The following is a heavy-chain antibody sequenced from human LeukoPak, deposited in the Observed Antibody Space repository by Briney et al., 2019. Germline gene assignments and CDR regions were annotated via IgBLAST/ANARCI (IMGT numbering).Heavy chain of an antibody. Sequence: GGSLRLSCAASGFTFSSYGMHWVRQAPGKGLEWVAVISYDGSNKYYADSVKGRFTISRDNSKNTLYLQMYSLRAEDTAVYYCAKEQSLRFLEWLPTNYCYYGMDVWGQGTTVTVSS. J-gene: IGHJ6*02. D-gene: IGHD3-3*01. CDR1: GFTFSSYG. CDR2: ISYDGSNK. CDR3: AKEQSLRFLEWLPTNYCYYGMDV. V-gene: IGHV3-30*18.